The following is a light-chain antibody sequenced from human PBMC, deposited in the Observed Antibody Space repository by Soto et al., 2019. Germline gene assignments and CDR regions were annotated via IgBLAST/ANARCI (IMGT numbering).Light chain of an antibody. Sequence: LLTQSPSSLSASVGDRVTITCRASQGISAYLNWYQQKAGKAPQLLIFAASTLQHGVPSRFTGSGSGTDFTLAINNLQPEDFATYYCHQTYSGRSFGPGTKVEVK. CDR3: HQTYSGRS. CDR2: AAS. CDR1: QGISAY. J-gene: IGKJ1*01. V-gene: IGKV1-39*01.